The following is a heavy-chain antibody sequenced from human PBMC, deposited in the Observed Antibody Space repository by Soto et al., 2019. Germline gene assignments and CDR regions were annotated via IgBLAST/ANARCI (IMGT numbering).Heavy chain of an antibody. CDR1: GFTFSSYW. CDR3: RWLFDLGYYYGMDV. Sequence: AGGSLRLSCAASGFTFSSYWMHWDRQAPGKGLVWVSRINSDGSSTSYADSVKGRFTISRDNAKNTLYLQMNSLRAEDTAVYYCRWLFDLGYYYGMDVWGQGTTVTVSS. D-gene: IGHD3-22*01. CDR2: INSDGSST. V-gene: IGHV3-74*01. J-gene: IGHJ6*02.